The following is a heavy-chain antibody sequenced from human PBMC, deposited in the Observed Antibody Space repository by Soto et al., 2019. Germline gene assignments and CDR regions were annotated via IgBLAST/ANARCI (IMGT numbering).Heavy chain of an antibody. CDR2: ISGRGSSP. CDR1: GFTFSSYA. D-gene: IGHD3-10*01. J-gene: IGHJ6*02. CDR3: AKDYYGLGSFCGMDV. V-gene: IGHV3-23*01. Sequence: GGSLRLSCAASGFTFSSYAMSWVRQAPGKGLEWVSAISGRGSSPYYADSVKGRFTISRDNSKNTLYLQMSSLRAEDTAEYYCAKDYYGLGSFCGMDVWGQGTTVTVSS.